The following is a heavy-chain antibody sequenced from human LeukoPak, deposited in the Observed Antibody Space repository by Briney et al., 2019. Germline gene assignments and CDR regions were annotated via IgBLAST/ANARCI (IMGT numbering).Heavy chain of an antibody. D-gene: IGHD3-10*01. Sequence: ASVKVSCKASGYTFTGYYMHWVRQAPGQGLEWMGWINPNSGGTNYAQKFQGRVTMTRDTSISTAYMELSRLRSDDTAVYYCARNKGRYGSGRVHFDPWGQGTLVTVSS. CDR2: INPNSGGT. V-gene: IGHV1-2*02. CDR1: GYTFTGYY. J-gene: IGHJ5*02. CDR3: ARNKGRYGSGRVHFDP.